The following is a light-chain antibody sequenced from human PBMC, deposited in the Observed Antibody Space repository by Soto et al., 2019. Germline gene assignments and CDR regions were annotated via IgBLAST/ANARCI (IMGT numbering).Light chain of an antibody. V-gene: IGKV3-15*01. CDR2: GAS. CDR3: QQNGSSLT. CDR1: QSVSSS. J-gene: IGKJ5*01. Sequence: VMTQSPATLSVYPGERATLSCRASQSVSSSVAWYQQKRGQAPMLLIYGASTRATVIPARLSGSGSGTDFTLTISRLEPEDVVVYCCQQNGSSLTFGQGTRLEIK.